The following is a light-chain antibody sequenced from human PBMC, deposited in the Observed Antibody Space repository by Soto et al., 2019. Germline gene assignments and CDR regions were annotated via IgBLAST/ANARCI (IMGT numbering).Light chain of an antibody. CDR1: QGVSANS. V-gene: IGKV3-20*01. Sequence: IVLTQSPGTLSLSPGDRATLSCRASQGVSANSLAWYQHKVGQAPRLLIYGAFSRATGIPDRFSGNGSETDFTLTISRLEPEDFAVYFCHQYGSTPFTFGPGTKVDIK. CDR2: GAF. J-gene: IGKJ3*01. CDR3: HQYGSTPFT.